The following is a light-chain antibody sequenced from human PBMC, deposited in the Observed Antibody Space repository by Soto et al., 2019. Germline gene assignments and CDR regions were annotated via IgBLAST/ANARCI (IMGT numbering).Light chain of an antibody. CDR3: SSYTNINTRACV. CDR2: EVT. V-gene: IGLV2-14*01. Sequence: QSVLTQPASVSDSPGQSITISCTGTSSDVGSYNRVSWYQQHPGKAPKLIIYEVTDRPSGVSNRFSGSKSGNTASLTISGLQAEDEAEYYCSSYTNINTRACVFGTGTKVTVL. J-gene: IGLJ1*01. CDR1: SSDVGSYNR.